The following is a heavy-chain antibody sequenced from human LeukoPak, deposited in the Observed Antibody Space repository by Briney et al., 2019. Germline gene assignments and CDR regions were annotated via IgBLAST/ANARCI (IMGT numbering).Heavy chain of an antibody. CDR1: GFPFSSYA. CDR2: MSGSGGNT. J-gene: IGHJ5*02. D-gene: IGHD2-2*01. V-gene: IGHV3-23*01. Sequence: GGSLRLSCAASGFPFSSYAISWVRQSTGKGLEWVSAMSGSGGNTYYAVPVKGLFTISRDNSKNTLYLQMNSLRAEDTAVYYCAKQVVPAAMPSGFDPWGQGTLVTVSS. CDR3: AKQVVPAAMPSGFDP.